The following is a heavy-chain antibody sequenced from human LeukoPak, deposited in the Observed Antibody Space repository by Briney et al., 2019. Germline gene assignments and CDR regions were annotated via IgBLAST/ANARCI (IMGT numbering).Heavy chain of an antibody. Sequence: GGSLRLSCAASGFTLSNYCMNWVRQAPGRGLEWVSSISSSSSYIYYADSVKGRFTISRDNAKMSLYLQMNSLTAEDTAVYYCASREPAGIWGQGTPVTVSS. CDR3: ASREPAGI. D-gene: IGHD1-14*01. V-gene: IGHV3-21*01. J-gene: IGHJ4*02. CDR1: GFTLSNYC. CDR2: ISSSSSYI.